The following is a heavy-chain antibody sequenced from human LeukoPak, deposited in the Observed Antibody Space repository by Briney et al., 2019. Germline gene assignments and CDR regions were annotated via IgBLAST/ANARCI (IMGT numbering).Heavy chain of an antibody. V-gene: IGHV1-8*03. CDR3: ARGAYSEVPAAIRGNYYYYYMDV. CDR1: GYTFTSYD. D-gene: IGHD2-2*02. Sequence: ASVKASCKASGYTFTSYDINWVRQATGQGLEWMGWMNPNSVNTGYAQKFQGRVTITRNTSISTAYMELSSLRSEDTAVYYCARGAYSEVPAAIRGNYYYYYMDVWGKGTTVTASS. CDR2: MNPNSVNT. J-gene: IGHJ6*03.